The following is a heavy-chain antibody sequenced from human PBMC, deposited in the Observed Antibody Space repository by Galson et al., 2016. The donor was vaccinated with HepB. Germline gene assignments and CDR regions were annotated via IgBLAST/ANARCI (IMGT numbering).Heavy chain of an antibody. CDR1: GFTFSDYY. CDR3: ARAAPDIYASGSYPDY. J-gene: IGHJ4*02. Sequence: SLRLSCAASGFTFSDYYMSWIRQAPGKGLEWLSYISSSSHHTDYADSAKGRFTISRDNAKNSLHLQMNNLRVEDTAVYYCARAAPDIYASGSYPDYWGQGTLVTVSS. V-gene: IGHV3-11*05. CDR2: ISSSSHHT. D-gene: IGHD3-10*01.